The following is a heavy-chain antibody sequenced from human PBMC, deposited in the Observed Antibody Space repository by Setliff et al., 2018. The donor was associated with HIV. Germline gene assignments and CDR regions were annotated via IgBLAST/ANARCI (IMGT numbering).Heavy chain of an antibody. Sequence: SETLSLTCTVYGGSFSGYYWSWIRQPPGMGLEWIGEINQSENTNYNPSLKSRVTISADPSKNQFSLKLSSVTAADTAVYYCARGGGRETCWENYWGQGTPVTVSS. D-gene: IGHD1-26*01. CDR2: INQSENT. CDR3: ARGGGRETCWENY. V-gene: IGHV4-34*01. J-gene: IGHJ4*02. CDR1: GGSFSGYY.